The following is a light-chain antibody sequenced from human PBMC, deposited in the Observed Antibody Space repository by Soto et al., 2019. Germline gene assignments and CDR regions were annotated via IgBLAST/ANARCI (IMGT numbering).Light chain of an antibody. Sequence: EIVLTQSPATLSFSPGERATLSCRASQSVSSYLAWYQQKPGQAPRLLIYDASNRATGIPARFSGSGSGTDFTLTISSLEPEDFAVYYCQQRSNWPTFGQGTK. CDR3: QQRSNWPT. CDR2: DAS. J-gene: IGKJ1*01. V-gene: IGKV3-11*01. CDR1: QSVSSY.